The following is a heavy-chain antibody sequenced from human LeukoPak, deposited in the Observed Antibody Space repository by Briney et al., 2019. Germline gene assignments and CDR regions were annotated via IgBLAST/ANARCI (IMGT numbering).Heavy chain of an antibody. D-gene: IGHD3-22*01. J-gene: IGHJ4*02. CDR2: ISYDGSNK. CDR1: GFTFSSYG. CDR3: VKGQRYYYDNSGYYSDYFDY. Sequence: GRSLRLSCAVSGFTFSSYGMYWVRQAPGKGLEWVAVISYDGSNKYYADSVKGRFTISRDNYKNTLYLQMNSLRAEDTAVFYCVKGQRYYYDNSGYYSDYFDYWGQGTLVIVSS. V-gene: IGHV3-30*18.